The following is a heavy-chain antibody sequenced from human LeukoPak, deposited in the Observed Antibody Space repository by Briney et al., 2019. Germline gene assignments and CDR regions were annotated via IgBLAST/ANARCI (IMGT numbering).Heavy chain of an antibody. J-gene: IGHJ4*02. D-gene: IGHD1-26*01. CDR2: ISGSGGST. Sequence: GGSLRPSCAASGFTFTSYAMIWVRQAPGKGLEWVSGISGSGGSTHYADSVKGRLTISRDNSQNTLYLHMNSLRAEDTAVYYCAKQVGPTIDYWGQGTLVTVSS. CDR1: GFTFTSYA. V-gene: IGHV3-23*01. CDR3: AKQVGPTIDY.